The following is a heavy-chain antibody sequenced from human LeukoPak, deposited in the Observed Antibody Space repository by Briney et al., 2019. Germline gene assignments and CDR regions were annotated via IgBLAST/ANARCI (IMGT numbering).Heavy chain of an antibody. Sequence: GGSLRLSCAASGFTFSSYGMHWVRQAPCKGLEWVAFIRYDGSNKYYADSVKGRFTISRDNSKNTLYLQMNSLRAEDAAVYYCAKVTDYYGSGSYPDFDYWGQGTLATVSS. CDR1: GFTFSSYG. D-gene: IGHD3-10*01. CDR3: AKVTDYYGSGSYPDFDY. CDR2: IRYDGSNK. V-gene: IGHV3-30*02. J-gene: IGHJ4*02.